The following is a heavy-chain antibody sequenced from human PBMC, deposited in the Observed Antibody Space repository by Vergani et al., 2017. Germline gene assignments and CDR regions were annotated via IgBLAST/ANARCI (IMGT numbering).Heavy chain of an antibody. V-gene: IGHV4-39*01. CDR1: GGSISSSSYY. CDR3: AAESSGGSCYSY. Sequence: QLQLQESGPGLVKPSETLSLTCTVSGGSISSSSYYWGWIRQPPGKGLEWIGSIYYSGSTYYNPSLKSRVTISVDTSKNQFSLKLSSVTAADTAVYYCAAESSGGSCYSYWGQGTLVTVSS. CDR2: IYYSGST. D-gene: IGHD2-15*01. J-gene: IGHJ4*02.